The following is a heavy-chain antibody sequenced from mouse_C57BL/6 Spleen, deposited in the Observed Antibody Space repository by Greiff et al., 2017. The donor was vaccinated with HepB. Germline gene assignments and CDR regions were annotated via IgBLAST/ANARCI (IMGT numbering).Heavy chain of an antibody. CDR2: ISYDGSN. V-gene: IGHV3-6*01. CDR3: ARANYYGSSFYWYFDV. Sequence: EVKVEESGPGLVKPSQSLSLTCSVTGYSITSGYYWNWIRQFPGNKLEWMGYISYDGSNNYNPSLKNRISITRDTSKNQFFLKLNSVTTEDTATYYCARANYYGSSFYWYFDVWGTGTTVTVSS. CDR1: GYSITSGYY. J-gene: IGHJ1*03. D-gene: IGHD1-1*01.